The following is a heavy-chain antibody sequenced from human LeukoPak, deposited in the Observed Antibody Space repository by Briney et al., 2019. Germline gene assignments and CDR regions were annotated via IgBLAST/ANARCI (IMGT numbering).Heavy chain of an antibody. CDR1: GFTFTSYA. V-gene: IGHV3-23*01. Sequence: GGSLRLSCAASGFTFTSYAMSWVRQAPGKGLEWVSGIGGRHSSAYYADSVKGRFTISRDNSKNTLYLQMNSLRAEDTAVYYCAKDYDFWSGYYPFDPWGQGTLVTVSS. D-gene: IGHD3-3*01. CDR2: IGGRHSSA. J-gene: IGHJ5*02. CDR3: AKDYDFWSGYYPFDP.